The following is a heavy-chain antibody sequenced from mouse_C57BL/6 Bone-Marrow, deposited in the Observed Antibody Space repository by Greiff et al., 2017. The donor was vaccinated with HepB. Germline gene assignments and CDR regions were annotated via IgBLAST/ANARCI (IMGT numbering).Heavy chain of an antibody. J-gene: IGHJ2*01. CDR1: GYTFTSYW. Sequence: QVQLQQPGAELVKPGASVKMSCKASGYTFTSYWITWVKQRPGQGLEWIGDIFPGSGSTNYNEKFTSKATLTVDTSSSTAYMQISSLTSEDSAVYYCARQGSGYFDYWGQGTTLTVSS. V-gene: IGHV1-55*01. CDR3: ARQGSGYFDY. CDR2: IFPGSGST.